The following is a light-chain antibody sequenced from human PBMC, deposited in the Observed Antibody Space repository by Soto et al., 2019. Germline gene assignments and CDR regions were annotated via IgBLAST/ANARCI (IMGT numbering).Light chain of an antibody. CDR1: QMIYTW. CDR3: QQYYSYPRT. Sequence: TQSPGTLSACVGEDVPMICGASQMIYTWLAWYQQRPGKAPKVMIYEASSLDVGVPSRFSGSGSGTDCTLTISCLQSEDVATYYCQQYYSYPRTLGQGTKVDIK. V-gene: IGKV1-5*03. J-gene: IGKJ1*01. CDR2: EAS.